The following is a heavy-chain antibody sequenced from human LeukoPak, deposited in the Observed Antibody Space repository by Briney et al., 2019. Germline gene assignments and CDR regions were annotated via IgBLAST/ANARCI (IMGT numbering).Heavy chain of an antibody. J-gene: IGHJ3*01. D-gene: IGHD3-22*01. CDR2: IFPGDSDT. V-gene: IGHV5-51*01. CDR3: AKCRDYYDSSGFYTYDV. Sequence: GESLKISCVTSGYDFPSYYIAWVRQMPGKGPEWMGVIFPGDSDTRCNPAFKGQVTMSVDTSVDTAYLQWSSLKASDAAMYFCAKCRDYYDSSGFYTYDVWGHGTRVIV. CDR1: GYDFPSYY.